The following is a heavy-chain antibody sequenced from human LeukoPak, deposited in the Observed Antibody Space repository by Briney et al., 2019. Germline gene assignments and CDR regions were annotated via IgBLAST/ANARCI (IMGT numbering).Heavy chain of an antibody. CDR2: TDPNTGNA. V-gene: IGHV1-8*01. CDR1: GYAFPSFD. Sequence: GASVKVSCKASGYAFPSFDINWMRQAPGQGLEWMGRTDPNTGNAAYPQKFQDRVTLTRDTSESTAYMELSGLNSEDTALYYCARDLYSGGSCFDHSSFDYWGQGTLVTVSS. CDR3: ARDLYSGGSCFDHSSFDY. D-gene: IGHD2-15*01. J-gene: IGHJ4*02.